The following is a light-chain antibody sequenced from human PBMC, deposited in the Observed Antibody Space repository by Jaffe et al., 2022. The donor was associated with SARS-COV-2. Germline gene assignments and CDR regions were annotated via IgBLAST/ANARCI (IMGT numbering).Light chain of an antibody. CDR1: QDIRNY. J-gene: IGKJ1*01. CDR3: QKYNSGPWS. V-gene: IGKV1-27*01. CDR2: FAS. Sequence: DIQMTQSPSSLSAFVGDRVTITCRASQDIRNYLAWYQQKAGKNPKLLIHFASILQSGVPSRFSGSGSGTDFTLTISGLQPEDVATYYCQKYNSGPWSFGQGTKVEVK.